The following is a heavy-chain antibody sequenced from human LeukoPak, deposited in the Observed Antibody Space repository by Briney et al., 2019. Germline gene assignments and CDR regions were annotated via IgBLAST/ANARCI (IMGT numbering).Heavy chain of an antibody. V-gene: IGHV3-48*03. CDR2: ISSAGSAI. J-gene: IGHJ4*02. D-gene: IGHD3/OR15-3a*01. Sequence: PGGSLRLSCAASGFTFSSYEMNWVRQAPGKGLEWVSYISSAGSAICHADSVKGRFTSSRDNAKNSLYLQMNSLRAEDTALYYCARERGREFDLWGQGTLVTVSS. CDR1: GFTFSSYE. CDR3: ARERGREFDL.